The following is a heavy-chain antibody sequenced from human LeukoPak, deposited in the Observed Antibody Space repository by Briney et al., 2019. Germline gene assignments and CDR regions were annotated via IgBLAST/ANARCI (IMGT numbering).Heavy chain of an antibody. CDR2: ISAYNVDT. J-gene: IGHJ5*02. V-gene: IGHV1-18*01. Sequence: SVTESCKASGYTFTSFGITWVRPAPGQGLAWMGWISAYNVDTNYCQKFQGRVTMTTDTSASTVYMELKSLRYDDTAVYYCARDVTRFDPWGQENGDPVSS. CDR3: ARDVTRFDP. CDR1: GYTFTSFG. D-gene: IGHD5-18*01.